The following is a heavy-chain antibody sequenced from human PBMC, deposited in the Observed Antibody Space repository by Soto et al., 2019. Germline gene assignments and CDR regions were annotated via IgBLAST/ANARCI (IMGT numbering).Heavy chain of an antibody. Sequence: QVQLQESGPGLVKPSGTLSLTCAVSGGSISSSNWWSWVRQPPGKGLEWIGEIYHSGSTNYNPSLKSRVTLSVDKSKNQFSLKLSSVTAADTAVYYCARGVESIVGATTFDYWGQGTLVTVSS. J-gene: IGHJ4*02. CDR2: IYHSGST. CDR1: GGSISSSNW. V-gene: IGHV4-4*02. D-gene: IGHD1-26*01. CDR3: ARGVESIVGATTFDY.